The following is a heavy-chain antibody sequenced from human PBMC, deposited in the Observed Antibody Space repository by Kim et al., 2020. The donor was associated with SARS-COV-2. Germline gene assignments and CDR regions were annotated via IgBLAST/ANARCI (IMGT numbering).Heavy chain of an antibody. J-gene: IGHJ6*03. V-gene: IGHV3-33*01. CDR1: GFTFSTYA. CDR3: ARGRCNYYYFMDV. Sequence: GGSLRLSCAASGFTFSTYAMHWVRQAPGKGLEWVAVIWYDGSNKYYADSVKGRFTISRNNSKSTLYLQMNSLGAEDTAVYYCARGRCNYYYFMDVWCKGT. CDR2: IWYDGSNK.